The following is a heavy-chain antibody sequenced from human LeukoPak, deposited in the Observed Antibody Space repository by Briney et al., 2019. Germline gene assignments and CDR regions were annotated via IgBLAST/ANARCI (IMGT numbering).Heavy chain of an antibody. D-gene: IGHD2-2*01. V-gene: IGHV4-39*01. Sequence: SETLSLTCTVSGGPISSSSYYWGWIRQPPGKGLEWIGSIYYSGSTYYNPSLKSRVTISVDTSKNQFSLKLSSVTAADTAVYYCARRWCPRTTCYSPLDYWGQGALVTVSS. J-gene: IGHJ4*02. CDR1: GGPISSSSYY. CDR3: ARRWCPRTTCYSPLDY. CDR2: IYYSGST.